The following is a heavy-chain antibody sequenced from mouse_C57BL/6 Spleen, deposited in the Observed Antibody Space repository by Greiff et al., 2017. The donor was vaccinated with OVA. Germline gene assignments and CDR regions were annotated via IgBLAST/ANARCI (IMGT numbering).Heavy chain of an antibody. CDR3: ARTGSGYGAY. D-gene: IGHD3-2*02. CDR1: GYTFTSYW. Sequence: QVHVKQSGAELVKPGASVKMSCKASGYTFTSYWITWVKQRPGQGLEWIGDIYPGSGSTNYNEKFKSKATLTVDTSSSTAYMQLSGLTSEDSAVYYCARTGSGYGAYWGQGTLVTVSA. CDR2: IYPGSGST. V-gene: IGHV1-55*01. J-gene: IGHJ3*01.